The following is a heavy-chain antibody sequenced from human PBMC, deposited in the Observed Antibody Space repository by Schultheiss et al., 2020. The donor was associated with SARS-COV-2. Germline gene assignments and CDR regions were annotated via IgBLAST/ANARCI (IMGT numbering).Heavy chain of an antibody. CDR1: GGSISSSSYY. D-gene: IGHD1-26*01. Sequence: SQTLSLTCTVSGGSISSSSYYWGWIRQPPGKGLEWIGEIYHSGSTNYNPSLKSRVTISVDTSKNQFSLKLSSVTAADTAVYYCARRSGSYSYWGQGTLVTVSS. J-gene: IGHJ4*02. CDR3: ARRSGSYSY. V-gene: IGHV4-39*01. CDR2: IYHSGST.